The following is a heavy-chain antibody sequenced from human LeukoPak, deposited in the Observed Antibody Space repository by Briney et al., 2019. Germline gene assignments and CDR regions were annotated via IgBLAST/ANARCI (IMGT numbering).Heavy chain of an antibody. CDR2: IYHSGGT. CDR3: ARDIWGSST. Sequence: PSETLSLTCAVYGGSFSGYYWGWIRQPPGKGLEWIGCIYHSGGTHYNPSLKSRVTMSVDMSKNQISLNLNSVTAADTAVYYCARDIWGSSTWGPGTLVTVSS. J-gene: IGHJ5*02. D-gene: IGHD3-16*01. CDR1: GGSFSGYY. V-gene: IGHV4-34*11.